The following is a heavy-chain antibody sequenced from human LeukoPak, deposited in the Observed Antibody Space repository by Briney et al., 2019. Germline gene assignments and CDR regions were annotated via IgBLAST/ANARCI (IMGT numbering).Heavy chain of an antibody. D-gene: IGHD4-17*01. CDR3: ARDSKYYGDYVDY. Sequence: ASVKVSCTAPGYTFTSYGISWVRQAPGQGLEWMGWISAYNGNTKYAQKLQGRVTMTTETSTSTAYMELRSLRSDDTAVYYCARDSKYYGDYVDYWGQGTLVTVSS. J-gene: IGHJ4*02. CDR2: ISAYNGNT. V-gene: IGHV1-18*01. CDR1: GYTFTSYG.